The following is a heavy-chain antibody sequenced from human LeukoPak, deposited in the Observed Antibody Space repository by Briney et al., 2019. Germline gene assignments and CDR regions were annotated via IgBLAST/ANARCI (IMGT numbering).Heavy chain of an antibody. CDR1: GFTFSSYW. CDR3: ASVPYYFNSRGHYY. CDR2: INSDGSST. V-gene: IGHV3-74*01. D-gene: IGHD3-22*01. Sequence: GGSLRLSCAASGFTFSSYWMHWGRQAPGKGLVWVSRINSDGSSTSYADSVKGRFTISRYNAKNTLYLQMNRLRAEDTAVYFCASVPYYFNSRGHYYWGQGTLVTVSS. J-gene: IGHJ4*02.